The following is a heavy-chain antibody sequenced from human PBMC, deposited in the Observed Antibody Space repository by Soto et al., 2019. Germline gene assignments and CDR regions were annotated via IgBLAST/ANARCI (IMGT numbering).Heavy chain of an antibody. V-gene: IGHV1-69*13. CDR1: GGTFSSYA. J-gene: IGHJ6*02. D-gene: IGHD1-26*01. Sequence: SVKVSCKASGGTFSSYAISWVRQAPGQGLEWMGGIIPIFGTANYAQKFQGRVTITADESTGTAYMELSSLRSEDTAVYYCARSTAAVGYYYGMDVWGQGTTVTVSS. CDR2: IIPIFGTA. CDR3: ARSTAAVGYYYGMDV.